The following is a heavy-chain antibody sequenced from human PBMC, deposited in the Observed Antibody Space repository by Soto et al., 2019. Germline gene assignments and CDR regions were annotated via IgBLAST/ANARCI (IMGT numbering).Heavy chain of an antibody. CDR3: ARGEADDAFDI. J-gene: IGHJ3*02. CDR1: GFTFSSYE. V-gene: IGHV3-48*03. Sequence: GGSLRLSCAASGFTFSSYEMNWVRQAPGKGLEWVSYISSSGSTIYYADSVKGRFTISRDNAKNSLYLQMNSLRAEDTAVYYCARGEADDAFDIWGQATMVTVSS. CDR2: ISSSGSTI. D-gene: IGHD1-26*01.